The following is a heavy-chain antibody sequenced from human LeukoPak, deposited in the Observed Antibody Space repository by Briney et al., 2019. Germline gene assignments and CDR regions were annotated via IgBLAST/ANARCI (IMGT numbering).Heavy chain of an antibody. J-gene: IGHJ3*02. CDR3: ARETGITMVVVDAFDI. CDR1: GGSISSGSYY. V-gene: IGHV4-61*02. CDR2: IYTSGST. Sequence: PSQTLSLTCTVSGGSISSGSYYWSWIRQPAGKGLEWIGRIYTSGSTNYNPSLKSRVTISVDTSKNQFSLKLSSVTAADTAVYYCARETGITMVVVDAFDIWGQGTMVTVSS. D-gene: IGHD3-22*01.